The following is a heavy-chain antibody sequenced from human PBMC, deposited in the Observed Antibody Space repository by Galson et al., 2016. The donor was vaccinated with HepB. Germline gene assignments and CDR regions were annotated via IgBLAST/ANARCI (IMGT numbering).Heavy chain of an antibody. CDR3: ARFATRDFYGLDV. Sequence: SETLSLTCTVSGGSLSRNSWSWIRQSPGKGLEWIGYIYYSGSSHYNPSLESRVTILVDTSKNQFFLKLNSVTAADTAVYYCARFATRDFYGLDVWGPGTTVTVSS. CDR2: IYYSGSS. D-gene: IGHD5-24*01. J-gene: IGHJ6*02. CDR1: GGSLSRNS. V-gene: IGHV4-59*08.